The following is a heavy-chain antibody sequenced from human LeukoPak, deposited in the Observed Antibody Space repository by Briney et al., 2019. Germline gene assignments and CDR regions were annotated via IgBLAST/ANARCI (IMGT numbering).Heavy chain of an antibody. J-gene: IGHJ4*02. CDR3: ASDHLNYYDSSGYVWFDY. CDR2: INPNSGGT. V-gene: IGHV1-2*02. D-gene: IGHD3-22*01. CDR1: GYTFTGYY. Sequence: ASVKVSCKASGYTFTGYYMHWVRQAPGQGLEWMGWINPNSGGTNYAQKFQGRVTMTRDTSISTAYMELSRLRSDDTAVYYCASDHLNYYDSSGYVWFDYWGQGTLVTVSS.